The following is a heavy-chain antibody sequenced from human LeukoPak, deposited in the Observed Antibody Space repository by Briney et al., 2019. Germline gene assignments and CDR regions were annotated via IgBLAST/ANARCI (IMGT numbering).Heavy chain of an antibody. CDR3: AQFNRYYFDY. D-gene: IGHD1-14*01. CDR1: GGSISSSSYY. J-gene: IGHJ4*02. Sequence: SETLSLTCTVSGGSISSSSYYWGWIRQPPGKGLEWIGSIYYSGSTYYNPSLKSRVTISVDTPKNQFSLKLSSVTAADTAVYYCAQFNRYYFDYWGQGTLVTVSS. CDR2: IYYSGST. V-gene: IGHV4-39*01.